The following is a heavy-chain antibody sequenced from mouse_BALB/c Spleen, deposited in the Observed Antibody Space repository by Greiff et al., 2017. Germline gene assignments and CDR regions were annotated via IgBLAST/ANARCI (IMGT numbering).Heavy chain of an antibody. Sequence: QVQLQQSGAELMKPGASVKISCKATGYTFSSYWIEWVKQRPGHGLEWIGEILPGSGSTNYNEKFKGKATFTADTSSNTAYMQLSSLTSEDSAVYYCARGESYYYGSSLYAMDYWGQGTSVTVSS. V-gene: IGHV1-9*01. J-gene: IGHJ4*01. CDR3: ARGESYYYGSSLYAMDY. D-gene: IGHD1-1*01. CDR2: ILPGSGST. CDR1: GYTFSSYW.